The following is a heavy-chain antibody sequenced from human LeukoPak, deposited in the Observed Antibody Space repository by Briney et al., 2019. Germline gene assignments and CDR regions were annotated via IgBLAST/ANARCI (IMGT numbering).Heavy chain of an antibody. CDR1: GFSFSSYG. V-gene: IGHV3-30*02. CDR3: ARDRGIVVVPAAMVEGGWFDP. Sequence: PGGSLRLSCAASGFSFSSYGMHWVRLAPGKGLEWVTFIRDNGNSKYYADSVKGRFTISRDNSKNTLYLQMNSLRAEDTAVYYCARDRGIVVVPAAMVEGGWFDPWGQGTLVTVPS. CDR2: IRDNGNSK. J-gene: IGHJ5*02. D-gene: IGHD2-2*01.